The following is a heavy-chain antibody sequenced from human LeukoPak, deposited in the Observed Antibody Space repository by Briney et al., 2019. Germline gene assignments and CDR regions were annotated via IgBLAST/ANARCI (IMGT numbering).Heavy chain of an antibody. CDR2: IDPNSGDT. CDR3: AGEYCSGGTCRQGFDY. D-gene: IGHD2-15*01. V-gene: IGHV1-2*02. CDR1: GYTFTGYY. Sequence: ASVKLSCKASGYTFTGYYMHWVRQAPGQGLEYMGWIDPNSGDTNHAQNFQGRVTLTRDTSISTAYMELSSLRSDDPALYYCAGEYCSGGTCRQGFDYWGQGTLVTVSS. J-gene: IGHJ4*02.